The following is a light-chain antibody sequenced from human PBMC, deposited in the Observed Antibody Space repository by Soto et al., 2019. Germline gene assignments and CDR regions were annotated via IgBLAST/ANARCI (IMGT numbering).Light chain of an antibody. CDR1: SSDVGGYNY. J-gene: IGLJ1*01. CDR2: DVS. Sequence: QRVLTRPAYGTGFHVRAITISSTGTSSDVGGYNYVSWYQQHPGKAPKPMIYDVSNRPSGVSNRFSGSKSGNTASLTISGLQAEDEADYYCSSYTSSSTYVFGTGTKVTV. CDR3: SSYTSSSTYV. V-gene: IGLV2-14*01.